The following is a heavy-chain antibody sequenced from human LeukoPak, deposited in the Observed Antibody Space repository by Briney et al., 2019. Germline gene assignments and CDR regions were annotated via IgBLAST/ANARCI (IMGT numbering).Heavy chain of an antibody. D-gene: IGHD3-3*01. Sequence: TLSLTCTVSGDSISSGSYYWSWIRQPAGKGLEWIGRIYTSGRTNYNPSPKSRVTISVDTSKNQFSLKLSSVTAADTAVYYCARASEGIGYFDTWGRGSLVTVSS. CDR1: GDSISSGSYY. CDR2: IYTSGRT. CDR3: ARASEGIGYFDT. V-gene: IGHV4-61*02. J-gene: IGHJ4*02.